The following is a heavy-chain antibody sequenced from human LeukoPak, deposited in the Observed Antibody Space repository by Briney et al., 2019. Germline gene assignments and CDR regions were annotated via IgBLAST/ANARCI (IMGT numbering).Heavy chain of an antibody. Sequence: SETLSLTCTVSGGSISSGSYYWSWIRQPAGKGLEWIGHIYTSGSTNYNPSLKSRVTISVDTSKNQFSLKLSSVTAADTAVYYCARDGGDYDTGNWFDPWGQGTLVTVSS. V-gene: IGHV4-61*09. D-gene: IGHD4-17*01. J-gene: IGHJ5*02. CDR3: ARDGGDYDTGNWFDP. CDR2: IYTSGST. CDR1: GGSISSGSYY.